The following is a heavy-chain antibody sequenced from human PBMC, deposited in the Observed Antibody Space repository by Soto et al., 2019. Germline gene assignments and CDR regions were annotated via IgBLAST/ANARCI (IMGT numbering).Heavy chain of an antibody. D-gene: IGHD2-15*01. CDR2: IYHSGST. CDR3: ASNVPETLRWYFDL. CDR1: GGSISSSSNW. Sequence: QVQLQESGPGLVKPSGTLSLTCAVSGGSISSSSNWWSWVRQPPGKGLEWIGEIYHSGSTNYNPALRSRVPTSVDKSKNQFSLRMSSVTAADTAVYYCASNVPETLRWYFDLWGRGTLVTVSS. J-gene: IGHJ2*01. V-gene: IGHV4-4*02.